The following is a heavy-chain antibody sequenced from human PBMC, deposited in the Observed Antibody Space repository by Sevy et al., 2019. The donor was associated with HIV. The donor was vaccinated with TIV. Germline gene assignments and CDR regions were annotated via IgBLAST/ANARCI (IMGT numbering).Heavy chain of an antibody. CDR3: ASETGAAYYSDTSGFDY. CDR1: GFHFNYHD. D-gene: IGHD3-22*01. V-gene: IGHV3-21*06. Sequence: GGSLRLSCATSGFHFNYHDMHWVRQAPGKGLEWVSSISSNSKYLYYADSVKGGFTVSRDNARSSLFLQLSDLRAGDTAVYYCASETGAAYYSDTSGFDYWGQGTLVTVSS. CDR2: ISSNSKYL. J-gene: IGHJ4*02.